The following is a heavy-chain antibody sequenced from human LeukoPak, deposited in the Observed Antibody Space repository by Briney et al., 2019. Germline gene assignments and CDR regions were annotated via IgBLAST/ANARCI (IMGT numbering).Heavy chain of an antibody. D-gene: IGHD1-26*01. V-gene: IGHV4-59*01. CDR3: AREVGATRSLYYYYYMDV. J-gene: IGHJ6*03. Sequence: PSETLSLTCTVSGGSISSYYWSWIRQPPGKGLEWIGYIYYGGSTNYNPSLKSRVTISVDTSKNQFSLKLCSVTAADTAVYYCAREVGATRSLYYYYYMDVWGKGTTVTVSS. CDR1: GGSISSYY. CDR2: IYYGGST.